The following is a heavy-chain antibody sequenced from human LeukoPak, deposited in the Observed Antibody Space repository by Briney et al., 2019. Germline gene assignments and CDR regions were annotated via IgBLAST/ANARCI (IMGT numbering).Heavy chain of an antibody. CDR1: GGSFRGYY. J-gene: IGHJ5*02. D-gene: IGHD6-13*01. CDR2: INHSGST. Sequence: SETLSLTCAVYGGSFRGYYWSWIRHPPGKGLEWIGEINHSGSTYYNPSLKRRVTISVDTSKNQFSLKLSSVTAADTAVYYCASLHSSSWFDPWGQGTLVTVSS. CDR3: ASLHSSSWFDP. V-gene: IGHV4-34*01.